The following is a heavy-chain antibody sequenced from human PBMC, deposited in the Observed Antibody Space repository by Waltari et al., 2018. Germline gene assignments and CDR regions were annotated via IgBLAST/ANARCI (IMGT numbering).Heavy chain of an antibody. V-gene: IGHV3-74*01. CDR1: GFTFSSHW. CDR3: VRDSSGTY. CDR2: INSDGSSK. J-gene: IGHJ4*02. Sequence: EVQLVESGGGLVQPGGSLRLSCAASGFTFSSHWMYWVRQPPGKGLGWVSGINSDGSSKSYADSVKGRVTIARDNAKNTLYLQMNSLRAEDTAVYDCVRDSSGTYWGQGTQVTVSS. D-gene: IGHD3-22*01.